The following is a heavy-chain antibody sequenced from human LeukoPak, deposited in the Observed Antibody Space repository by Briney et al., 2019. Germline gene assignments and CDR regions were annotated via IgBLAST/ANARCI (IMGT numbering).Heavy chain of an antibody. V-gene: IGHV1-8*01. CDR3: ARGLAVAGTGY. J-gene: IGHJ4*02. CDR1: GYSFTSYD. D-gene: IGHD6-19*01. Sequence: GASVKVSSTASGYSFTSYDLSWVRQATGQGLEWMGWMNPNSGNTGYAQKFQGRVTTTRDTSISTAYMELTSLTSEDTAIYYCARGLAVAGTGYWGQGTLVTVSS. CDR2: MNPNSGNT.